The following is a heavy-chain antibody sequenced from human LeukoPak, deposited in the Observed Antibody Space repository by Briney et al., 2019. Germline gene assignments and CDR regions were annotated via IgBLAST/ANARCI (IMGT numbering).Heavy chain of an antibody. CDR1: GFTFSSYA. V-gene: IGHV3-23*01. Sequence: GGSLRLSCAASGFTFSSYAMSWVRQAPGRGLEWVSTINNDGGTYFADSVKGRFTISRDNSKNTLYLHMNSLRAEDTAVYYCARDRGGLTMIVPSDYWGQGTLVTVSS. CDR3: ARDRGGLTMIVPSDY. CDR2: INNDGGT. D-gene: IGHD3-22*01. J-gene: IGHJ4*02.